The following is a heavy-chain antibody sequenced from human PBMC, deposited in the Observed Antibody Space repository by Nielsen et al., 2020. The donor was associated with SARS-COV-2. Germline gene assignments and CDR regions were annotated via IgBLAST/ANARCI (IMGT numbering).Heavy chain of an antibody. D-gene: IGHD3-10*01. CDR1: GFTFSKFP. J-gene: IGHJ4*02. V-gene: IGHV3-30-3*01. CDR3: ARETLDHTSSFVDY. Sequence: GESLKISCAASGFTFSKFPMHWVRQAPGKGLEWLAIISYGGDNEHYADSVKGRFTVSRDNSKDTLHLQMSSLNPEDTAVYFCARETLDHTSSFVDYWGQGTLVTVSS. CDR2: ISYGGDNE.